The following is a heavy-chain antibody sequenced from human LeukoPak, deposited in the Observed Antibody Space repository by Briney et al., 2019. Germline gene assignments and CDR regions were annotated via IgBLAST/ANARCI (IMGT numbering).Heavy chain of an antibody. J-gene: IGHJ4*02. CDR3: AREEIRHYYGSGSRIFRYFDY. CDR2: ISSSSSTI. V-gene: IGHV3-48*01. D-gene: IGHD3-10*01. Sequence: GGSLRLSCAASGFTFSSYSMNWVRQAPGKGLEWVSYISSSSSTIYYADSVKGRFTISRDNAKNSLYLQMNSLRADDTAVYYCAREEIRHYYGSGSRIFRYFDYWGQGTLVTVSS. CDR1: GFTFSSYS.